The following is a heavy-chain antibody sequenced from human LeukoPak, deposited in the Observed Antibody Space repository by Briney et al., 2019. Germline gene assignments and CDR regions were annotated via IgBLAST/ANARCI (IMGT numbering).Heavy chain of an antibody. D-gene: IGHD2-15*01. V-gene: IGHV4-39*01. Sequence: PSETLSLTCTVPGGSISSSNYYWGWIRQPPGKGLEWIGSIYYSGSTYYNPSLKSRVTISVDTSKNQFSLKLSSVTAADTAVYYCARLDGYCSGGSCYSVSFVDPWGQGTLVTVSS. CDR1: GGSISSSNYY. J-gene: IGHJ5*02. CDR3: ARLDGYCSGGSCYSVSFVDP. CDR2: IYYSGST.